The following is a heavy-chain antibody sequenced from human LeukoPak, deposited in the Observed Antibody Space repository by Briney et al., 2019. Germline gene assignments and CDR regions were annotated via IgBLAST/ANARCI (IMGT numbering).Heavy chain of an antibody. J-gene: IGHJ4*02. V-gene: IGHV3-21*01. CDR3: ARAGSGRAPFGY. Sequence: GGSLRLSCAASGFSFSSYSMNWVRLAPGKGLEWVSSISSSSSYIYYADSVQGRFTISRDNATNSLYLQLNRLRAEDTAVYYCARAGSGRAPFGYWGQGTLVTVSS. D-gene: IGHD2-15*01. CDR1: GFSFSSYS. CDR2: ISSSSSYI.